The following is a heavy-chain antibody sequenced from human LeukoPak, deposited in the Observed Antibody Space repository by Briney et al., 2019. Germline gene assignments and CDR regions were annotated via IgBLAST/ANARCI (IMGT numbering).Heavy chain of an antibody. CDR3: ARGQQLAYYYYYYMDV. D-gene: IGHD6-13*01. J-gene: IGHJ6*03. CDR1: GFTFSNYW. Sequence: GGSLRLSCAASGFTFSNYWMHWVRQAPGKGLEYVSAISSNGGSTYYANSVKGRFTISRDNSKNTLYLQMGSLRAEDMAVYYCARGQQLAYYYYYYMDVWGKGTTVTVSS. V-gene: IGHV3-64*01. CDR2: ISSNGGST.